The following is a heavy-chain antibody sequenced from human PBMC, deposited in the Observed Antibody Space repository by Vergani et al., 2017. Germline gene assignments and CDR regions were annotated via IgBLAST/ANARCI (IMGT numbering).Heavy chain of an antibody. D-gene: IGHD2-2*02. CDR2: LRSEGNE. Sequence: QVQLVESGGGVVQPGGSLRLSCATSGFTFRTNGFHWVRQAPGKGLEWVAFLRSEGNEYYADSVKGRFTISRDNSKNTLYLQMRSLRTEDTAVYYCARGLYCSSTSCYIYYYYMDVWGKGTTVTVSS. J-gene: IGHJ6*03. CDR1: GFTFRTNG. CDR3: ARGLYCSSTSCYIYYYYMDV. V-gene: IGHV3-30*02.